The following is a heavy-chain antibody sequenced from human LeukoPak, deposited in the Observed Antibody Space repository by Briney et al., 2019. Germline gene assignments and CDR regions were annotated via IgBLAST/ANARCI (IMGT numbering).Heavy chain of an antibody. V-gene: IGHV6-1*01. CDR1: GDSVSSNSAA. J-gene: IGHJ4*02. Sequence: SQTLSLTCAISGDSVSSNSAAWNWPRQSPSRGLEGLAMTYYQSKWYNDYAVSVKSRITINPDTSKNQFSLQLNSVTPEDTAVYYCAREELRYFDWLLDYFDYWGQGTLVTVSS. CDR2: TYYQSKWYN. D-gene: IGHD3-9*01. CDR3: AREELRYFDWLLDYFDY.